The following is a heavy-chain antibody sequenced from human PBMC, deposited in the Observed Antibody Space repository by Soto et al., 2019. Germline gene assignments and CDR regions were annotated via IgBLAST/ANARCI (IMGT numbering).Heavy chain of an antibody. J-gene: IGHJ4*02. CDR2: IIPIFGTA. CDR1: GGTFSRHA. D-gene: IGHD3-22*01. Sequence: QVQLVQSGAEVRKPGSSVKVSCKASGGTFSRHAISWVRQAPGQGLEWMGGIIPIFGTANHAQKFQGRVKIIADESTSTVEMELSSLRSEDTAMYYCARGWGYDSNDYYYAYWGQGTLVIVSS. CDR3: ARGWGYDSNDYYYAY. V-gene: IGHV1-69*01.